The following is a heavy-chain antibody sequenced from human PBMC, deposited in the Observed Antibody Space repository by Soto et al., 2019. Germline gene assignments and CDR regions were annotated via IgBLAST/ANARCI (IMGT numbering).Heavy chain of an antibody. CDR1: GDSVSSNTAA. D-gene: IGHD6-19*01. J-gene: IGHJ4*02. CDR3: ARGVASSGFDL. V-gene: IGHV6-1*01. Sequence: QVHLQQSGPGLVNPSQTLSLTCAISGDSVSSNTAAWNWIRSSPSRGLEWLGRTYYRSNWRHDYAVSVKSRIAVNPDTSKNHFSLQLNSVTPDDTAVYFCARGVASSGFDLWGQGTLVTVSS. CDR2: TYYRSNWRH.